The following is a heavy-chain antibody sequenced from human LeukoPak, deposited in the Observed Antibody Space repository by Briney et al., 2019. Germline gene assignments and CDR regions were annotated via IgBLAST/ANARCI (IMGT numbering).Heavy chain of an antibody. V-gene: IGHV3-74*01. Sequence: PGGSLRLSCAASGFTFSSYWMHWVRQAPGKGLVWVSRINSDGSSTSYADSVKGRFTISRDNAKNTLYLQMNRLRAEDTAVYYCATWYYYDSSAYYLSYWSQGTLVTVSS. D-gene: IGHD3-22*01. CDR3: ATWYYYDSSAYYLSY. CDR2: INSDGSST. J-gene: IGHJ4*02. CDR1: GFTFSSYW.